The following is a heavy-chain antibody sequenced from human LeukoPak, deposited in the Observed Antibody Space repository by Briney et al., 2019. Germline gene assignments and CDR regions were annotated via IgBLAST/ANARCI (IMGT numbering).Heavy chain of an antibody. CDR2: IWYDGSNK. D-gene: IGHD1-14*01. V-gene: IGHV3-30*02. J-gene: IGHJ5*02. CDR1: GFNFRSYG. Sequence: GGSLRLSCAASGFNFRSYGMHWVRQAPGKGLEWVAVIWYDGSNKYYADSVKGRFTISRDNSKNTLYLQMNSLRPEDTAVYYCAKEYLSGFDPWGQGTLVTVSS. CDR3: AKEYLSGFDP.